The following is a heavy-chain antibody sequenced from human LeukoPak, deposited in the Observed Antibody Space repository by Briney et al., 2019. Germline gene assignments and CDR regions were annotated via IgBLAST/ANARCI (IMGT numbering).Heavy chain of an antibody. CDR1: GFTFSSYE. CDR2: IGSSGRTI. D-gene: IGHD3-10*01. Sequence: GGSLRLSCAASGFTFSSYEMNWVRLAPGKGLEWVSYIGSSGRTIYHADSVKGRFTISRDNAKNSLYLQMSSLRAEDTAVYYCARDPLGSYRTGYFDCWGQGTLVTVSS. V-gene: IGHV3-48*03. J-gene: IGHJ4*02. CDR3: ARDPLGSYRTGYFDC.